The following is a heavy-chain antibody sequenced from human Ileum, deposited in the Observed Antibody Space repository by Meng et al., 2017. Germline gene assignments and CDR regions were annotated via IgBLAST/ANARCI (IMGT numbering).Heavy chain of an antibody. CDR2: TTHKAQSLTT. CDR1: GFTFSEHY. V-gene: IGHV3-72*01. Sequence: GESLKISCAASGFTFSEHYMDWFRLAPGKGLEWVARTTHKAQSLTTQYAASVKGIFTSSRDDSQNSVYLQMNSLNAEDTDLYYCGRDSMRGGGFDYWGQGTLVTVSS. J-gene: IGHJ4*02. D-gene: IGHD3-16*01. CDR3: GRDSMRGGGFDY.